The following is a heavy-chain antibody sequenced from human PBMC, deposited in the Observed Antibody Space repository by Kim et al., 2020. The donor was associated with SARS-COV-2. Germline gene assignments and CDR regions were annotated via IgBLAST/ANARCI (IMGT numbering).Heavy chain of an antibody. D-gene: IGHD3-10*01. CDR3: ARDGILWFGELHGRPFRNYYGMDV. J-gene: IGHJ6*02. V-gene: IGHV1-3*01. Sequence: ASVKVSCKASGYTFTSYAMHWVRQAPGQRLEWMGWINAGNGNTKYSQKFQGRVTITRDTSASTAYMELSSLRSEDTAVYYCARDGILWFGELHGRPFRNYYGMDVWGQGTTVTVSS. CDR2: INAGNGNT. CDR1: GYTFTSYA.